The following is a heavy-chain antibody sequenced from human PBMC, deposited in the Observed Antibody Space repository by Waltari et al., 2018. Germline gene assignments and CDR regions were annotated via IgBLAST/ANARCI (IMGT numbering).Heavy chain of an antibody. CDR1: GFTFNFFW. CDR2: MEDRESEK. J-gene: IGHJ4*02. Sequence: VQLVESGGGLVQPGGSLRLSCSASGFTFNFFWMTWVREAPGKGLGWVAKMEDRESEKYYADSVKGRFTISRDNAKKSVHLEMSSLRAEDTAIYYCARVRGAYSKVMTASFDYWGQGIPVSVSS. V-gene: IGHV3-7*01. D-gene: IGHD3-16*01. CDR3: ARVRGAYSKVMTASFDY.